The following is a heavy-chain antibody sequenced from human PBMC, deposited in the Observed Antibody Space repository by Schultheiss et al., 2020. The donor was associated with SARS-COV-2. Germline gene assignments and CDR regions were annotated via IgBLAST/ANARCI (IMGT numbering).Heavy chain of an antibody. Sequence: SETLSLTCTVSGASISSGGDFWSWIRQHPGKGLEWIGYVYSSGRTYYNPSLQSRVTISADTSKNHFFLNLTSVTAADTAIYYCARDVIVVGSYYGTDVWGQGSTVTVSS. V-gene: IGHV4-31*03. D-gene: IGHD2-15*01. CDR3: ARDVIVVGSYYGTDV. CDR1: GASISSGGDF. J-gene: IGHJ6*02. CDR2: VYSSGRT.